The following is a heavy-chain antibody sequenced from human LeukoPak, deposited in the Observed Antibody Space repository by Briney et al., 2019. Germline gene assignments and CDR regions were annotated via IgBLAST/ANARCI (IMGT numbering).Heavy chain of an antibody. CDR1: GFTVSSNY. Sequence: PGGSLRFSCAASGFTVSSNYMSWVRQAPGKGLEWVSVIHSGGSTYYADSVKGRFTISRDNSKNTLYLQMNSLRAEDTAVYYCAREGNSSSWYHDAFDIWGQGTMVTVSS. D-gene: IGHD6-13*01. CDR2: IHSGGST. J-gene: IGHJ3*02. V-gene: IGHV3-53*01. CDR3: AREGNSSSWYHDAFDI.